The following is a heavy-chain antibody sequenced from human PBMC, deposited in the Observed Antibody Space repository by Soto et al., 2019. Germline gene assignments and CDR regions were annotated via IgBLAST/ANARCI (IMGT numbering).Heavy chain of an antibody. CDR3: ARVSWGYYFSGSFFQTYYFDY. V-gene: IGHV4-31*03. CDR2: IYFTGTT. CDR1: GDSISSRGYY. D-gene: IGHD2-15*01. J-gene: IGHJ4*02. Sequence: SETLSLTCTVSGDSISSRGYYWSWIRHRPGQGLEWIGYIYFTGTTEYNPSLKSRLTISVDTSKNQLSLRLSSVTAADTAVYYCARVSWGYYFSGSFFQTYYFDYWGQGTPGTSPQ.